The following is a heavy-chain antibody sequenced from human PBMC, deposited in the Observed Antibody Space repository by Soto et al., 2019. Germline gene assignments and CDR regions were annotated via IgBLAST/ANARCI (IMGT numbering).Heavy chain of an antibody. Sequence: QVHLQESGPGLVKPSETLSLTYTVSGASIRNYYWSWIRQPPGKGLEWIGFSYYSGSTNYNPSLNSRVTMSVDTSKNQFSLKLTSVTAADTAVYYCARDQNGSPHFDYWGQGILVTVSS. CDR3: ARDQNGSPHFDY. J-gene: IGHJ4*02. CDR2: SYYSGST. V-gene: IGHV4-59*01. CDR1: GASIRNYY. D-gene: IGHD1-26*01.